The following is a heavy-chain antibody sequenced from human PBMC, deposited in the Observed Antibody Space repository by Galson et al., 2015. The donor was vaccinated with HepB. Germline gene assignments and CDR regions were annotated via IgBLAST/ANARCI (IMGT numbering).Heavy chain of an antibody. CDR2: ISSSSSYI. V-gene: IGHV3-21*01. Sequence: SLRLSCAASGFTFSSYSMNWVRQAPGKGLEWVSSISSSSSYIYYADSVKGRFTISRDNAKNSLYLQMNSLRAEDTAAYYCARELAAGHFDYWGQGTLVTVSS. D-gene: IGHD6-13*01. J-gene: IGHJ4*02. CDR3: ARELAAGHFDY. CDR1: GFTFSSYS.